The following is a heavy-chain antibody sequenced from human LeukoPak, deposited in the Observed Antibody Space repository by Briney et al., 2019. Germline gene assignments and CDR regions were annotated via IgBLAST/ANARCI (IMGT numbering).Heavy chain of an antibody. D-gene: IGHD2/OR15-2a*01. CDR3: ARDISRTMDV. CDR2: INTDGSTT. J-gene: IGHJ6*02. V-gene: IGHV3-74*01. CDR1: GFTFSSRW. Sequence: PGGSLRLSCVASGFTFSSRWMHWVRQAPGKGLVWVSIINTDGSTTRYADFVEGRFTISRDNARNTLYLEMNSLRVEDKAVYFCARDISRTMDVWGQGTTVTV.